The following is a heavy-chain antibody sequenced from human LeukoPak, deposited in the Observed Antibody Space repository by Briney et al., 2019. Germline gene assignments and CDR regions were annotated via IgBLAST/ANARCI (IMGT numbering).Heavy chain of an antibody. CDR1: GGSISSSNW. CDR2: IYHSGST. Sequence: SGTLSLTCAVSGGSISSSNWWSWVRQPPGKGLEWIGEIYHSGSTNYNPSLKSRVTISVDKSKNQFSLKLSSVTAADTAVYYCARSPGDYVWGSYRYDGLFDYWGQGTLVTVSS. V-gene: IGHV4-4*02. J-gene: IGHJ4*02. CDR3: ARSPGDYVWGSYRYDGLFDY. D-gene: IGHD3-16*02.